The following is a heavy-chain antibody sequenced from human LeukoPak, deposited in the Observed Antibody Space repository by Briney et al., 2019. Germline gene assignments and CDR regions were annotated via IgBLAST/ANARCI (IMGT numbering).Heavy chain of an antibody. CDR1: GGSISSYY. CDR2: IYYSGST. Sequence: SETLSLTCTVSGGSISSYYWSWIRQPPGKGLEWIGYIYYSGSTNYNPSLKSRVTISVGTSKNQFSLKLSSVTAADTAVYYCARNYYYYYGMDVWGQGTTVTVSS. V-gene: IGHV4-59*01. CDR3: ARNYYYYYGMDV. J-gene: IGHJ6*02.